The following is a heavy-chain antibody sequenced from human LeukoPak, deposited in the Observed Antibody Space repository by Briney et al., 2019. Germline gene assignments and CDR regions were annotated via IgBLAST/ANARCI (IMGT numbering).Heavy chain of an antibody. V-gene: IGHV3-23*01. CDR3: AREPGAWRNAFDI. D-gene: IGHD7-27*01. Sequence: GGSLRLSCAASGVTFSSYAMSWVRQAPGKGLEWVSAISGSGGSTYYADSVKGRFTISRDNSKNSLYLQMNSLRAEDTAVYYCAREPGAWRNAFDIWGQGTMVTVSS. CDR2: ISGSGGST. J-gene: IGHJ3*02. CDR1: GVTFSSYA.